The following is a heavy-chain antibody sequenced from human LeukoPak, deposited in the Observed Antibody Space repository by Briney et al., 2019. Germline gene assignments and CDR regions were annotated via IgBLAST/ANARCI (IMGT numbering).Heavy chain of an antibody. V-gene: IGHV3-66*01. CDR1: GFTVSSNY. CDR2: IYSGGST. J-gene: IGHJ6*02. D-gene: IGHD2-15*01. Sequence: GGSLRLSCAASGFTVSSNYMSWVRQAPGKGLEWVSVIYSGGSTYYADSVKGRFTISRDNSKNTLYLQMNSLRAEDTAVYYCARYNLGYCSGGSRYAEPFYYYYGMDVWGQGTTVTVSS. CDR3: ARYNLGYCSGGSRYAEPFYYYYGMDV.